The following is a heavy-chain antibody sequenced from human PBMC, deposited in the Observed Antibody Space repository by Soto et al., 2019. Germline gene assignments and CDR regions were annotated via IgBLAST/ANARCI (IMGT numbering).Heavy chain of an antibody. CDR1: GGTFSSYT. J-gene: IGHJ4*02. V-gene: IGHV1-69*02. Sequence: QVQLVQSGAEVKKPGSSVKVSCKASGGTFSSYTISWVRQAPGQGFEWMGRIIPILGIANYAQQFQGRVTITADKSTSTAYMELSSLRSEDTAVYYCARDTGYSSGWTLDYWGQGTLVTVSS. CDR2: IIPILGIA. D-gene: IGHD6-19*01. CDR3: ARDTGYSSGWTLDY.